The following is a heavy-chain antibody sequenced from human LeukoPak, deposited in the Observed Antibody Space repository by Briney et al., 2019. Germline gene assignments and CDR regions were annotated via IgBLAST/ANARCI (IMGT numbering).Heavy chain of an antibody. V-gene: IGHV3-15*01. J-gene: IGHJ5*02. Sequence: GGSLRLSCAASGFTFSNAWMSWVRQAPGKGLEWVGRIKSKTDGGTTDYAAPVKGRFTISRDDSKNSLYLQMNSLKTEDTAVYYCVRGVLGWFDPWGQGTLVTVSS. CDR1: GFTFSNAW. CDR2: IKSKTDGGTT. D-gene: IGHD3-16*01. CDR3: VRGVLGWFDP.